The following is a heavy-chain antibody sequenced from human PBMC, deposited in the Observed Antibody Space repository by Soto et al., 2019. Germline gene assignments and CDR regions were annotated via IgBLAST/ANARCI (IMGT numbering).Heavy chain of an antibody. D-gene: IGHD6-6*01. CDR3: ARAIEPFHSSWSKYYYYGMDV. CDR1: GGTFSSYA. V-gene: IGHV1-69*13. J-gene: IGHJ6*02. CDR2: IIPIFGTA. Sequence: SVKVSCKASGGTFSSYAISWVRQAPGQGLEWMGGIIPIFGTANYAQKFQGRVTITADESTSTAYMELSSLRSEDTAVYYCARAIEPFHSSWSKYYYYGMDVWGQGTTVNVSS.